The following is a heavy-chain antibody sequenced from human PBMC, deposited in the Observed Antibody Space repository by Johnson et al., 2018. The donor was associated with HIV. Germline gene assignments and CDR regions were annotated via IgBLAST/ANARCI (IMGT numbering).Heavy chain of an antibody. D-gene: IGHD6-13*01. CDR2: IPYDGSNT. Sequence: QVQLMESGGGVVQPGRSLRLSCAASRFTFSRYGMHWVRQAPGKGLEWVAVIPYDGSNTYYADSVKGRFTISRDNSKNTLYLQMNTLRVEDTAVYYCAKDGGSSWSAFDIWGQGTMVTVSS. CDR3: AKDGGSSWSAFDI. CDR1: RFTFSRYG. J-gene: IGHJ3*02. V-gene: IGHV3-30*18.